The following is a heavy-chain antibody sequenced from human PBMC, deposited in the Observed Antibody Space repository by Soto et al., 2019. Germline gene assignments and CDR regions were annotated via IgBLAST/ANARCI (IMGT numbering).Heavy chain of an antibody. J-gene: IGHJ6*02. CDR3: AKAGPSVVVATINSGMDV. D-gene: IGHD5-12*01. V-gene: IGHV3-23*01. CDR1: GFTFSSYA. Sequence: GGSLRLSCAASGFTFSSYAMSWVRQAPGKGLEWVSAISGSGGSTYYADSVKGRFTISRDNSKNTLYLQMNSLRAEDTAVYYCAKAGPSVVVATINSGMDVWGQGTTVTVSS. CDR2: ISGSGGST.